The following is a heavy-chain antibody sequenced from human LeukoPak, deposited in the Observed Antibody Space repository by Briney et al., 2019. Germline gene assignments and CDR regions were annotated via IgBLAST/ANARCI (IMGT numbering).Heavy chain of an antibody. D-gene: IGHD4-17*01. Sequence: ASVKVSCKASGYTFTSYGISWVRQAPGQGLEWMGWISAYNGNTNYAQKLQGRVTMTTDTSTSTAYMELRSLRSDDTAVYYCARDLTVTTNYYYMDVWGKGTTVTVSS. CDR3: ARDLTVTTNYYYMDV. CDR2: ISAYNGNT. CDR1: GYTFTSYG. J-gene: IGHJ6*03. V-gene: IGHV1-18*01.